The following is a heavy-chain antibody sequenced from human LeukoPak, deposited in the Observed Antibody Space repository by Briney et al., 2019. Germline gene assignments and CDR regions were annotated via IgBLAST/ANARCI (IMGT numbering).Heavy chain of an antibody. J-gene: IGHJ4*02. Sequence: ASVKVSCKSSGYTFPGYYMHWVRQAPGQGLEWMGWINPNSGGTNYAQKFQGRVTMTRDTSISTAYMELSRLRSDDTAVYYSAREHSSSSGKVFDYWGQGTLVTVSS. CDR2: INPNSGGT. CDR3: AREHSSSSGKVFDY. D-gene: IGHD6-6*01. V-gene: IGHV1-2*02. CDR1: GYTFPGYY.